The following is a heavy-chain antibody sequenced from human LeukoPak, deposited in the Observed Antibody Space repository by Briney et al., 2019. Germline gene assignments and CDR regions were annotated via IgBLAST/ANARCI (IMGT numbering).Heavy chain of an antibody. Sequence: ASVKVSCKASGYTFTSYAISWVRQAPGQGLEWMGRIIPILGIANYAQKFQGRVTITADKSTSTAYMELSSLRSEDTAVYYCARSARDPIRGYSADYGMDVWGQGTTVTVSS. CDR3: ARSARDPIRGYSADYGMDV. D-gene: IGHD2-15*01. CDR1: GYTFTSYA. V-gene: IGHV1-69*04. J-gene: IGHJ6*02. CDR2: IIPILGIA.